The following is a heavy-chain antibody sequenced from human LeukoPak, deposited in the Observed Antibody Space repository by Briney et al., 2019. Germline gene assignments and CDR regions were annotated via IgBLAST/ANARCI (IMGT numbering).Heavy chain of an antibody. J-gene: IGHJ4*02. Sequence: PGGSLRLSCAASGFTFSSYAMHWVRQAPGKGLEWVAVISYDGSNEYYADSVKGRFTISRDNAKNSLYLQMNSLRAEDTAVYYCARTGGSSWYSHFDYWGQGTLVTVSS. CDR3: ARTGGSSWYSHFDY. D-gene: IGHD6-13*01. V-gene: IGHV3-30-3*01. CDR1: GFTFSSYA. CDR2: ISYDGSNE.